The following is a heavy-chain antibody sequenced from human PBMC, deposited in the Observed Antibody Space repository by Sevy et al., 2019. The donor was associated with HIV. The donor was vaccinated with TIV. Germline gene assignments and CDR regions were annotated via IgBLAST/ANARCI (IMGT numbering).Heavy chain of an antibody. D-gene: IGHD6-19*01. CDR3: TTDHSSGWSEYFQH. CDR1: GFTFSNAW. V-gene: IGHV3-15*01. J-gene: IGHJ1*01. Sequence: GGSLRLSCAASGFTFSNAWMNWVRQAPGKGLEWVGRIKSKTDGGTTDYAAPVKGRFTISRDDSKNTLYLQMNSLKTEDTAVYYCTTDHSSGWSEYFQHWGQGTLVTVSS. CDR2: IKSKTDGGTT.